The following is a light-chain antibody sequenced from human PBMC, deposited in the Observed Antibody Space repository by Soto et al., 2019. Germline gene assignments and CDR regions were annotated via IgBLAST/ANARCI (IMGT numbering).Light chain of an antibody. CDR3: QQYSKWPPA. CDR2: GAS. J-gene: IGKJ1*01. V-gene: IGKV3-15*01. Sequence: EIVMTQSPATLSVSPGVRVTLSCRASQSVNIFIAWYQQKPGQAPRLLMYGASTRATDIPARFSGSGSGTEFTLTISSMQSEDFAVYYCQQYSKWPPAFGQGTKVEI. CDR1: QSVNIF.